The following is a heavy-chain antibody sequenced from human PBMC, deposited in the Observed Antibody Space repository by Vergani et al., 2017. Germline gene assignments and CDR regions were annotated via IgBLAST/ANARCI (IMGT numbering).Heavy chain of an antibody. Sequence: QVTLKESGPVLVKPPETLTLTCTVSGFSLSNARMGVSWIRQPPGKALEWLAHIFSNDEKSYSTSLKSRLTISKDTSKSQVVLTMTNMDPVDTATYYCARGSLNYIRVAAINFDYWGQGTLVTVSA. V-gene: IGHV2-26*01. CDR3: ARGSLNYIRVAAINFDY. CDR2: IFSNDEK. CDR1: GFSLSNARMG. J-gene: IGHJ4*02. D-gene: IGHD2-15*01.